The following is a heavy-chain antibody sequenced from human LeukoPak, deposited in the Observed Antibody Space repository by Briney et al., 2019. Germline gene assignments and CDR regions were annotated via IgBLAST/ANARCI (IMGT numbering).Heavy chain of an antibody. CDR2: ISGSGGST. Sequence: PGGSLRLSCAASGFTFSSYAMSWVRQAPGKGLEWVSGISGSGGSTYYADSVKGRFTISRDNSKNTLYLQMNSLRAEDTAVYYCARDRYSSGWFLFDYWGQGTLVTVSS. CDR3: ARDRYSSGWFLFDY. V-gene: IGHV3-23*01. CDR1: GFTFSSYA. J-gene: IGHJ4*02. D-gene: IGHD6-19*01.